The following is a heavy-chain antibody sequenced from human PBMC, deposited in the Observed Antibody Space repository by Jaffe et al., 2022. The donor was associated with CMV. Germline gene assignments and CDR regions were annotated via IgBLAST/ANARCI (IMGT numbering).Heavy chain of an antibody. Sequence: QVTLRESGPALVKPTQTLTLTCTFSGFSLSTSGMCVSWIRQPPGKALEWLALIDWDDDKYYSTSLKTRLTISKDTSKNQVVLTMTNMDPVDTATYYCARIRSPPIAVAGTGWFDPWGQGTLVTVSS. CDR3: ARIRSPPIAVAGTGWFDP. D-gene: IGHD6-19*01. CDR2: IDWDDDK. CDR1: GFSLSTSGMC. J-gene: IGHJ5*02. V-gene: IGHV2-70*01.